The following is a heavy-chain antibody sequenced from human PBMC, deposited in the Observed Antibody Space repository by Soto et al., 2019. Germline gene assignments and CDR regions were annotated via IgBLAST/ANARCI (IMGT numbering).Heavy chain of an antibody. D-gene: IGHD1-26*01. CDR3: AKMVGATLVDY. J-gene: IGHJ4*02. CDR1: GASISSTSSGDW. V-gene: IGHV4-4*02. CDR2: IHHSGST. Sequence: QVQLQESGPGLVKPSGTLSLTCTVSGASISSTSSGDWWTWARQPPGKGLEWIGEIHHSGSTNDNPSLKSRVTMSVNKSKNQFSQRLSSVTAADTAVYYCAKMVGATLVDYWGQGTLVTVSS.